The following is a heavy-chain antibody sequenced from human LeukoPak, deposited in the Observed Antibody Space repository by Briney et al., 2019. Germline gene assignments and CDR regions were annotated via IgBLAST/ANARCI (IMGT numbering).Heavy chain of an antibody. CDR1: GDSIRSYY. D-gene: IGHD3-3*01. Sequence: MTSETLSLTCTVSGDSIRSYYWSWIRQPPGKGLEWIGYISDSGTTSYNPSLKSRVTISVDTSKNQCSLKLNSVTAADTAVYYCARDRSPGWVTTFEYWGQGILVSVSS. J-gene: IGHJ4*02. CDR2: ISDSGTT. V-gene: IGHV4-59*01. CDR3: ARDRSPGWVTTFEY.